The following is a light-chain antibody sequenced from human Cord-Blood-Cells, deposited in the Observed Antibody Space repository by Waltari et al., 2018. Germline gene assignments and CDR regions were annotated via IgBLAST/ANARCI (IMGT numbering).Light chain of an antibody. CDR1: QSVSSSY. CDR2: GAS. Sequence: DIVLTQSPGTLSLSPGERATLSCRASQSVSSSYLAWYQQKPGQAPRLLSYGASSRATGIPDRFSGSGSGTDFTLTISRLEPEDFAVYYCQQYGSSPRTFGQGTKVEIK. J-gene: IGKJ1*01. V-gene: IGKV3-20*01. CDR3: QQYGSSPRT.